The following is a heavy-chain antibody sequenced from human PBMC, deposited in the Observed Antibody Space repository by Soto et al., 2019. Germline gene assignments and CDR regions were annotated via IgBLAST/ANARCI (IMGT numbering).Heavy chain of an antibody. CDR1: GSNSDNYG. CDR2: ITYDGSFQ. V-gene: IGHV3-30*18. Sequence: PGGSLRLSCQASGSNSDNYGMHWVRQAPGKGLEWVAVITYDGSFQYYADSVKGRFTISRDNSKNTLSLHLNTLKPEDTAVYHCAKDRVGGTFYTPLAFWGQGTLVTVSS. D-gene: IGHD1-7*01. CDR3: AKDRVGGTFYTPLAF. J-gene: IGHJ4*02.